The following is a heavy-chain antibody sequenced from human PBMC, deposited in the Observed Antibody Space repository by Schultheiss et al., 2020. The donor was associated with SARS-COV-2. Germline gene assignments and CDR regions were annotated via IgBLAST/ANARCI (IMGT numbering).Heavy chain of an antibody. Sequence: SETLSLTCAVSGGSISSGGYSWSWIRQPPGKGLEWIGYIYHSGSTYYNPSLKSRVTISVDTSKNQFSLKLSSVTAADTAVYYCARGNLGLLWFGTSVYGMDVWGQGTTVTVSS. CDR1: GGSISSGGYS. J-gene: IGHJ6*02. CDR3: ARGNLGLLWFGTSVYGMDV. CDR2: IYHSGST. D-gene: IGHD3-10*01. V-gene: IGHV4-30-2*05.